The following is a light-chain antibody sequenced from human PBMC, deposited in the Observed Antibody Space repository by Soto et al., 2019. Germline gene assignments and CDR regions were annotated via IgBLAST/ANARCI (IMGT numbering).Light chain of an antibody. V-gene: IGLV2-11*01. CDR3: ASYAGTRLFV. CDR1: SSDVGRYDY. J-gene: IGLJ1*01. Sequence: QSALTQPRSVSASPGQSVTISCTGTSSDVGRYDYVSWYQQHPGKAPKLIVYDVTERPSGVPDRFSGSKSGSTASLTVSGLQADDEADYYCASYAGTRLFVFGSGTKVTVL. CDR2: DVT.